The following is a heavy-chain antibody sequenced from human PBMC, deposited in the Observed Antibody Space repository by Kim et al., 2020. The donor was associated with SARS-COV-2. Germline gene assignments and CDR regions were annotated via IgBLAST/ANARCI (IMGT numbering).Heavy chain of an antibody. D-gene: IGHD2-2*01. CDR1: GGSFSGYY. V-gene: IGHV4-34*01. J-gene: IGHJ6*02. Sequence: SETLSLTCAVYGGSFSGYYWSWIRQPPGKGLEWIGEINHSGSTNYNPSLKSRVTISVDTSKNQFSLKLSSVTAADTAVYYCARWIVVPAAGLYYYYYGMDVWGQGTTVTVSS. CDR3: ARWIVVPAAGLYYYYYGMDV. CDR2: INHSGST.